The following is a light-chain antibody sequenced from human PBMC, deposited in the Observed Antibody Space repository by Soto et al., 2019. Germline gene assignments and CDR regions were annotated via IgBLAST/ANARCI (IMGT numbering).Light chain of an antibody. CDR1: PEGCSRY. V-gene: IGKV3D-20*01. CDR3: QQYGSSPPIT. J-gene: IGKJ5*01. Sequence: IGVTEAPANLSLSPGGRTTLPCGASPEGCSRYFAWYQQKPGLAPRLLIYDASSRATGIPDRFSGSGSGTDFTLTISRLEPEDFAVYYCQQYGSSPPITFGQGTRLEIK. CDR2: DAS.